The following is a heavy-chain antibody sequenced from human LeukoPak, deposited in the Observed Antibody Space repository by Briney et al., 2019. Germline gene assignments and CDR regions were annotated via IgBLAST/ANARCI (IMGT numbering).Heavy chain of an antibody. CDR3: ARATTTVTVNNWFDP. J-gene: IGHJ5*02. Sequence: GGSLRLSYAASGFTFSGYWMTWVRQGPGKGLEWVANIKQDGSEKYYVDSVKGRFTISRDNAKNSMYLQMNSLRAEDTAVYYCARATTTVTVNNWFDPWGQGTLVTVSS. CDR1: GFTFSGYW. D-gene: IGHD4-17*01. CDR2: IKQDGSEK. V-gene: IGHV3-7*04.